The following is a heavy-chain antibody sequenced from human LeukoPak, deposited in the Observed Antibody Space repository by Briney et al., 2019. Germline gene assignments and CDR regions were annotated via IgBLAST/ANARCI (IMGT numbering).Heavy chain of an antibody. CDR2: ISSSSSTI. CDR1: GFTFSTYS. D-gene: IGHD3-22*01. CDR3: ARLAGQWLPFDY. J-gene: IGHJ4*02. Sequence: GGSLRLSCAASGFTFSTYSMNWVRQAPGKGLEWVSYISSSSSTIYYAGSVKGRFTMSRDNAKNSLYLQMNSLRVEDTAVYYCARLAGQWLPFDYWGQGTLVTVSS. V-gene: IGHV3-48*01.